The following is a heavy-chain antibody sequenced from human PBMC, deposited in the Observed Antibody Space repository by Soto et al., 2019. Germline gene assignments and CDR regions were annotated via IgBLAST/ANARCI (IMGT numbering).Heavy chain of an antibody. CDR3: ARHLPTIVVVPAALKGVAYGMDV. V-gene: IGHV5-10-1*01. J-gene: IGHJ6*02. CDR2: IDPSDSYT. D-gene: IGHD2-2*01. Sequence: PGESLKISCKGSGYSFTSYWISWARQMPGKGLEWMGRIDPSDSYTNYSPSFQGHVTISADKSISTAYLQWSSLKASDTAMYYCARHLPTIVVVPAALKGVAYGMDVWGQGTTVTVSS. CDR1: GYSFTSYW.